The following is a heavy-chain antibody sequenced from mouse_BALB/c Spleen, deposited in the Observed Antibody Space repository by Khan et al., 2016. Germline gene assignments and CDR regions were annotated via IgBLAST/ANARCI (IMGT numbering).Heavy chain of an antibody. D-gene: IGHD3-1*01. V-gene: IGHV14-3*02. J-gene: IGHJ2*01. CDR1: GFNIKDTY. CDR3: ARQLGLDC. CDR2: IDPANGNT. Sequence: VQLQQPGAELVKPGASVKLSCTASGFNIKDTYMHWVKQRPEQGLEWIGRIDPANGNTKYDPKFQGKATITADTSSNTAYLQLSSLTSEDTAVYYCARQLGLDCWGQGTTLTVSS.